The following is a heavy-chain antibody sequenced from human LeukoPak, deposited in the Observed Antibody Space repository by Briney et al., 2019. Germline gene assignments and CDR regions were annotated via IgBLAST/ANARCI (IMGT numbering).Heavy chain of an antibody. V-gene: IGHV1-2*02. Sequence: GASVKVSCKASGYTFTGYYMHWVRQAPGQGLEWMGWINPKSGGTNYAQKLQGRVTMTTDTSTSTAYMELRSLRSDDTAVYYCARDDSSGYYYWYGYWGQGTLVTVSS. D-gene: IGHD3-22*01. J-gene: IGHJ4*02. CDR2: INPKSGGT. CDR1: GYTFTGYY. CDR3: ARDDSSGYYYWYGY.